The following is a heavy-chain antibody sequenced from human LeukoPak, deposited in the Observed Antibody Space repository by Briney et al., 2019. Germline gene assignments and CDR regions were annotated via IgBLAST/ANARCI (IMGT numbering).Heavy chain of an antibody. CDR1: GYTFTGYY. V-gene: IGHV1-2*02. CDR2: INPNSGGT. D-gene: IGHD6-19*01. J-gene: IGHJ6*03. CDR3: ASYSSGLIYYNYYMNV. Sequence: GASVKVSCKASGYTFTGYYMHWVRQAPGQGLEWMGWINPNSGGTNYAQKFQGRVTMTRDTSISTAYMELSRLRSDDTAVYYCASYSSGLIYYNYYMNVWGKGTTVTVSS.